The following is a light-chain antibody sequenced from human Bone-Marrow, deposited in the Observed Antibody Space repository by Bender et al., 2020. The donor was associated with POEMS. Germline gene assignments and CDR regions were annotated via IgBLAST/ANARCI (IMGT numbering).Light chain of an antibody. V-gene: IGLV3-1*01. CDR3: QAWDTYSVI. CDR2: QDT. Sequence: SYEATQPPSVSVSPGQTASITCSGDDLGDKYVAWYQQKPGQSPVLVIYQDTKRPSGIPERFSGSNSGNTATLTISGTQAMDEAYYYCQAWDTYSVIFGGGTKLTVL. J-gene: IGLJ2*01. CDR1: DLGDKY.